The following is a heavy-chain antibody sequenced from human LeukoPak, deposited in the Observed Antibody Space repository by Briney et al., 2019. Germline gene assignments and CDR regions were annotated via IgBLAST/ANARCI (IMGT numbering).Heavy chain of an antibody. CDR2: IHHSGGN. D-gene: IGHD3-10*01. CDR3: ARATASGSGRAYDR. V-gene: IGHV4-34*01. J-gene: IGHJ5*02. CDR1: GESMIGHY. Sequence: PSESLSLTCAVYGESMIGHYWTWIRQPPGKRLEWIGEIHHSGGNNSNPSPKNRVTMSIDMSKNQFSLKLTSVTAADTAVYFCARATASGSGRAYDRWAQGNLVPVSS.